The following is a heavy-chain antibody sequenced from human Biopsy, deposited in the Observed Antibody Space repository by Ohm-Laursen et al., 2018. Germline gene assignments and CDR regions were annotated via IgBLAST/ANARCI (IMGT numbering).Heavy chain of an antibody. J-gene: IGHJ4*02. D-gene: IGHD3-3*01. CDR1: RYTFTNYG. CDR2: ISPYNGDT. CDR3: ARDRWPHVTLLGLVVFDF. Sequence: ASVKVSCKASRYTFTNYGISWVRQAPGQGLEWMGWISPYNGDTDYAQKLQGRVTMTTDTSTSTAYMDLRSLRSDDTAVYYCARDRWPHVTLLGLVVFDFWGQGTLVIVSS. V-gene: IGHV1-18*01.